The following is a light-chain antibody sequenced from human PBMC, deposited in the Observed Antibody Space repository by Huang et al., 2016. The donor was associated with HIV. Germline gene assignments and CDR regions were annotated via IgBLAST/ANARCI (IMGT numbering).Light chain of an antibody. J-gene: IGKJ1*01. CDR1: QSITIS. Sequence: DIQMTQSPSSLSASVGDRVTITCRASQSITISLNWYQQRPGKAPKLLIYDASTLQSGVPSRFSGSGSGTDFTLTIISLQPEDFATYHCQQSYKTPDTFGQGTKVEIK. V-gene: IGKV1-39*01. CDR2: DAS. CDR3: QQSYKTPDT.